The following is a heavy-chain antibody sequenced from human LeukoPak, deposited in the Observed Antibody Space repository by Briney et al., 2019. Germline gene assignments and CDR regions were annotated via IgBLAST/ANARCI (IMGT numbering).Heavy chain of an antibody. V-gene: IGHV1-18*01. Sequence: ASVMVSCKASGGTFSSYTISWVRQAPGQGLEWMGWISAYNGNTNYAQKLQGRVTMTTDTSTSTAYMELRSLRSDDTAVYYCARDGPVFSEPPLDYWGQGALVTVSS. J-gene: IGHJ4*02. CDR2: ISAYNGNT. D-gene: IGHD3-3*01. CDR1: GGTFSSYT. CDR3: ARDGPVFSEPPLDY.